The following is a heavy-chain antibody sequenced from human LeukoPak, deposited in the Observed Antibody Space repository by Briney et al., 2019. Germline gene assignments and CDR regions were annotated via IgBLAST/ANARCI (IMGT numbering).Heavy chain of an antibody. D-gene: IGHD1-26*01. J-gene: IGHJ3*02. V-gene: IGHV1-8*01. CDR2: MNPNSGNT. CDR3: ARQTIIVGAYDAFDI. CDR1: GYTFTSYD. Sequence: ASVKVSCKASGYTFTSYDINWVRQATGQGLEWMGWMNPNSGNTGYAQKFQGRVTMTRNTSISTAYMELSSLKASDTAMYYCARQTIIVGAYDAFDIWGQGTMVTVSS.